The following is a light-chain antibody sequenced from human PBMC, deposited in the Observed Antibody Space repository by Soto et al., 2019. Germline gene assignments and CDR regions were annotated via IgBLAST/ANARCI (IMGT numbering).Light chain of an antibody. V-gene: IGKV1-13*02. J-gene: IGKJ2*01. Sequence: AIQLTQSPSSLSASVGDGVTITCRASQGISSALAWYQQKPGKAPKLLIYDASSLESGVPSRFSGSGSGTDFTLTISSLQPEDFATYHCQQFTSYPRTFGQGTKLEIK. CDR3: QQFTSYPRT. CDR2: DAS. CDR1: QGISSA.